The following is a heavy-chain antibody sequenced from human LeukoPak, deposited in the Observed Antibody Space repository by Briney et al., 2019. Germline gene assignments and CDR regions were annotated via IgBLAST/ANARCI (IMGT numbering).Heavy chain of an antibody. CDR2: IYTSGST. CDR1: GGSISSYY. Sequence: SETLSLTCTVSGGSISSYYWSWIRQPAGKGLEWIGRIYTSGSTNYNPSLKSRVTMSVDTSKNQLSLKLSSVTAADTAVYYCARVVRHYYGSGSYLDYWGQGTLVTVSS. D-gene: IGHD3-10*01. V-gene: IGHV4-4*07. CDR3: ARVVRHYYGSGSYLDY. J-gene: IGHJ4*02.